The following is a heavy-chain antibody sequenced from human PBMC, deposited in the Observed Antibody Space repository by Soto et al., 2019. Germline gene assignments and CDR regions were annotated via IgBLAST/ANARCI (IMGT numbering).Heavy chain of an antibody. CDR1: GGSISSYY. V-gene: IGHV4-59*08. CDR3: ARRQGTYYFDY. J-gene: IGHJ4*02. CDR2: IYYSGST. Sequence: SETLSLTCTASGGSISSYYWSWIRQPPGKGLEWIGYIYYSGSTNYNPSLKSRVTISVDTSKNQFSLKLSSVTAADTALYYCARRQGTYYFDYWGQGTLVTVS. D-gene: IGHD3-10*01.